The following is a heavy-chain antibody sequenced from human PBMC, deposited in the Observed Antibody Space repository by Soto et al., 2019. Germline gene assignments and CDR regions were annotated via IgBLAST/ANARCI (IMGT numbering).Heavy chain of an antibody. Sequence: QLQLQESGPGLVKPSETLSLTCTVSGGSISSSSYYWGWIRQPPGKGLEWIGSIYYSGSTYYNPSLKSRVTLSVDTSKNQFSLKLSSVTAADTAVYYCARRVSWDDILTGYDYYMDVWGKGTTVTVSS. V-gene: IGHV4-39*01. CDR3: ARRVSWDDILTGYDYYMDV. CDR2: IYYSGST. J-gene: IGHJ6*03. D-gene: IGHD3-9*01. CDR1: GGSISSSSYY.